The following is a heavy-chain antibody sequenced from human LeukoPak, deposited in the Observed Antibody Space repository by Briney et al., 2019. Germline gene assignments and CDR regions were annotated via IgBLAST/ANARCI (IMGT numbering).Heavy chain of an antibody. D-gene: IGHD3-3*01. CDR3: AKAKGDTIPA. CDR2: ISYDGSNK. CDR1: GFTFSNAW. Sequence: GGSLRLSCAASGFTFSNAWMSWVRQAPGKGLEWVAVISYDGSNKYYADSVKGRFTISRDNSKNTLYLQMNSLRAEDTAVYYCAKAKGDTIPAWGQGTLVTVSS. J-gene: IGHJ5*02. V-gene: IGHV3-30*18.